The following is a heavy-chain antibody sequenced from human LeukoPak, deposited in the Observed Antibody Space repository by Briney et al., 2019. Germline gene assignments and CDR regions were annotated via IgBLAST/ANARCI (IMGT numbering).Heavy chain of an antibody. D-gene: IGHD6-6*01. Sequence: PGGSLRLSCAASGFTFSGSAMHWVRQASGKGLEWVGRIRNKANSYATAYTASVKGRLTISRDDSKNTAYLQMNSLKTEDTAVYYCTRYSSSDNWFDPWGQGTLVTVSS. J-gene: IGHJ5*02. V-gene: IGHV3-73*01. CDR2: IRNKANSYAT. CDR3: TRYSSSDNWFDP. CDR1: GFTFSGSA.